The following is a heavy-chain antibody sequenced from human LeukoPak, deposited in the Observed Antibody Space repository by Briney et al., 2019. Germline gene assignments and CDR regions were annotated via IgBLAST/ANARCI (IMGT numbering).Heavy chain of an antibody. CDR1: GGSISSYY. J-gene: IGHJ4*02. D-gene: IGHD3-22*01. CDR3: ARVFSHYYDSSGQYYFDY. Sequence: SETLSLTCTVFGGSISSYYWSWIRQPPGKGLEWIGYIYYSGSTNYNPSLKSRVTISVDTSKNQFSLKLSSVTAADTAVYYCARVFSHYYDSSGQYYFDYWGQGTLVTVSS. CDR2: IYYSGST. V-gene: IGHV4-59*01.